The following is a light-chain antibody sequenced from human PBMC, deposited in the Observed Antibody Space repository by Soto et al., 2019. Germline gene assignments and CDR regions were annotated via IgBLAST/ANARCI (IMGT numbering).Light chain of an antibody. V-gene: IGLV2-23*01. CDR3: CSYAGSRV. Sequence: QSALTQPASVSGSPGQSITISCTGTSSDVGKYNLVSWYQQHPGKAPKLMIYEDSKRPSGVSNRFSGSKSGNTASLTISGLQAEDEADYYCCSYAGSRVFGGGTQLTVL. CDR2: EDS. CDR1: SSDVGKYNL. J-gene: IGLJ3*02.